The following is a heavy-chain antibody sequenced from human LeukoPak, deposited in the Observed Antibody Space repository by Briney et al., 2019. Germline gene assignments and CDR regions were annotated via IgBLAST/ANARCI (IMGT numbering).Heavy chain of an antibody. CDR1: GFTFSIYS. CDR3: ARGPTSYNWFDP. Sequence: GGSLRLSSAASGFTFSIYSINWVRQAPGKGLEWVSSITSSSSYIYYADSVKGRFTISRDNAKNSLYLQMNSLRAEDTAVYYCARGPTSYNWFDPWGQGTLVTVSS. CDR2: ITSSSSYI. J-gene: IGHJ5*02. V-gene: IGHV3-21*01.